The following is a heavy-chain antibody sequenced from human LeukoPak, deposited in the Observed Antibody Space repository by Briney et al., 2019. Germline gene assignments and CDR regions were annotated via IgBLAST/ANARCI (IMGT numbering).Heavy chain of an antibody. CDR2: ISYDGSNK. Sequence: PGGSLRLSCAASGFTFSDLAMSWVRQAPGKGLEWVAVISYDGSNKYYADSVKGRFTISRDNSKNTLYLQMNSLRAEDTAVYYCAKDSSEYSSSWGAFDIWGQGTMVTVSS. J-gene: IGHJ3*02. D-gene: IGHD6-13*01. CDR3: AKDSSEYSSSWGAFDI. V-gene: IGHV3-30*18. CDR1: GFTFSDLA.